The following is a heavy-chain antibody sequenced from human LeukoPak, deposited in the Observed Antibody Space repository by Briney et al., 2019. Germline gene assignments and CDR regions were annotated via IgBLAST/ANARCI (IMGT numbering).Heavy chain of an antibody. CDR1: DDSFSSHY. V-gene: IGHV4-59*11. CDR2: ISYIGST. J-gene: IGHJ3*02. D-gene: IGHD4-17*01. CDR3: ARDLVTVTKGFDI. Sequence: SETLSLTCAVSDDSFSSHYWTWFRQPPGKGLEWIGYISYIGSTNYNPSLKSRVTISIDTSKNQFSLKLSSVTAADTAVYYCARDLVTVTKGFDIWGQGTMVSVSS.